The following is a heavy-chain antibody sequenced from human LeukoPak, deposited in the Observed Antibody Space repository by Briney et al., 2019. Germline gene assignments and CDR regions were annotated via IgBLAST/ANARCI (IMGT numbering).Heavy chain of an antibody. D-gene: IGHD3-3*01. CDR2: INSDGSNT. CDR3: ARGGFGHNMDV. V-gene: IGHV3-74*01. J-gene: IGHJ6*03. Sequence: PGGSLRLSCVASEFTFSNYWLHWVRQAPGKGPVWVSRINSDGSNTIYADSVKGRFTISRDNAKNTVYLQMNSLRVEDTAIYYCARGGFGHNMDVWGEGTTVTVSS. CDR1: EFTFSNYW.